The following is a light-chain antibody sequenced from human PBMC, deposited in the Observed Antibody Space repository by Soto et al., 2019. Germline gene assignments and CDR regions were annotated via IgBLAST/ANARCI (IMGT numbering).Light chain of an antibody. CDR3: QQYNNWLFT. V-gene: IGKV3-15*01. J-gene: IGKJ3*01. CDR2: DAS. CDR1: QSVSSN. Sequence: EIVMTQSPATLSVSPGERATLSCRASQSVSSNLAWYQQKPGQAPRLLIYDASARATGIPARFSGSGSGTEVTLTISSLQSEDFAVYYCQQYNNWLFTFGPGTKVDIK.